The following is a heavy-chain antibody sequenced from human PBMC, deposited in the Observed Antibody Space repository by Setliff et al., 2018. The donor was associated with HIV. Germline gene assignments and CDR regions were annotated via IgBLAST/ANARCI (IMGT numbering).Heavy chain of an antibody. CDR1: GWSISSGYH. D-gene: IGHD3-16*01. J-gene: IGHJ4*03. V-gene: IGHV4-38-2*01. Sequence: TSETLSLTCDVSGWSISSGYHWVWIRQPPGKGLEWIGSMYHRGSAFYSPSFTTRITMSIDTSKNQFPLRLKSVTAADTAIYYCATQWHSEISNYYVDYWGHGTLVTVSS. CDR3: ATQWHSEISNYYVDY. CDR2: MYHRGSA.